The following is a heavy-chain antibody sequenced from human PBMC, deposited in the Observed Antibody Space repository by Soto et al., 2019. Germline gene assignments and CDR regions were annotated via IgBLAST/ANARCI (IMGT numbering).Heavy chain of an antibody. D-gene: IGHD3-10*01. CDR2: ISGSGGST. CDR1: GFTFSSYA. J-gene: IGHJ4*02. Sequence: GGSLRLSCAASGFTFSSYAMSWVRQAPGKGLEWVSAISGSGGSTYYADSVKGRFTISRDNSKNTLDLQMNSLRAEDTAVYYCAKVAWFGELGPTQFDYWGQGTLVTVSS. V-gene: IGHV3-23*01. CDR3: AKVAWFGELGPTQFDY.